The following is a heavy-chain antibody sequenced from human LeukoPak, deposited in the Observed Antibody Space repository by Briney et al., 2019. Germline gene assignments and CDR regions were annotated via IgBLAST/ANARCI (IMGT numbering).Heavy chain of an antibody. CDR3: ARDSEDIVVVPAAMCSC. CDR1: GYTFTSYG. V-gene: IGHV1-18*01. CDR2: ISAHNGNT. D-gene: IGHD2-2*01. J-gene: IGHJ4*02. Sequence: ASVKVSCKASGYTFTSYGISWVRQAPGQGLEWMGWISAHNGNTNYAQKLQGRVTMTTDTSTSTAYMELRSLRSDDTAVYYCARDSEDIVVVPAAMCSCWGQGTLVTVSS.